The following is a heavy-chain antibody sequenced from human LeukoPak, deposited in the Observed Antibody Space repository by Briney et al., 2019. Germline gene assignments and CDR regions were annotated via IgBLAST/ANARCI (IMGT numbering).Heavy chain of an antibody. J-gene: IGHJ5*02. CDR3: ARDNYYGSGSQSGYDIWFDP. CDR1: GGSISSGDYY. CDR2: IYYSGST. Sequence: SETLSLTCTVSGGSISSGDYYWSWIRQPPGKGLEWIGYIYYSGSTYYNPSLKSRVTISVDTSKNQFSLKLSSVTAADTAVYYCARDNYYGSGSQSGYDIWFDPWGQGTLVTVSS. V-gene: IGHV4-30-4*01. D-gene: IGHD3-10*01.